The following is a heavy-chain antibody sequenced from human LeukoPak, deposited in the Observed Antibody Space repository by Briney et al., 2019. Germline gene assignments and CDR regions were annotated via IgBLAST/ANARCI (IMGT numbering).Heavy chain of an antibody. J-gene: IGHJ6*02. CDR3: ARITMVRGVRGSHYYYYYGMDV. D-gene: IGHD3-10*01. CDR2: IYYSGST. Sequence: PSETLSLTCTVSGGSISSYYWSWTRQPPGKGLEWIGYIYYSGSTNYNPSLKSRVTISVDTSKNQFSLKLSSVTAADTAVYYCARITMVRGVRGSHYYYYYGMDVWGQGTTVTVSS. V-gene: IGHV4-59*01. CDR1: GGSISSYY.